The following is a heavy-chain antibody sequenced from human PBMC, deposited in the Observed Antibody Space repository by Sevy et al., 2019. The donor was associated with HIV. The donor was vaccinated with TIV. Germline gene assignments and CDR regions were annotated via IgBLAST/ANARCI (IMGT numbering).Heavy chain of an antibody. J-gene: IGHJ4*02. V-gene: IGHV3-21*01. Sequence: RGSLRLSCAASGFTFSSYSMNWVRQAPGKGLEWVSSISSGSSYIYYADSVKGRFTISRDNAKNSLYLQMNSLRAEDTAVYYSVRDGGCSSTSCLLYFDYWGQGTLVTVSS. D-gene: IGHD2-2*01. CDR3: VRDGGCSSTSCLLYFDY. CDR2: ISSGSSYI. CDR1: GFTFSSYS.